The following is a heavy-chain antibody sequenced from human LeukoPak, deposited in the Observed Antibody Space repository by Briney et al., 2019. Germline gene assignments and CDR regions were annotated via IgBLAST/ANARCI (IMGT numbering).Heavy chain of an antibody. CDR2: MNPNSGNT. J-gene: IGHJ4*02. CDR1: GGTFSSYA. Sequence: ASVKVSCKASGGTFSSYAISWVRQATGQGLEWMGWMNPNSGNTGYARKFQGRVTMTRNTSISTAYMELSSLRSEDTAVYYCARGKWQQLVRVLVYWGQGTLVTVSS. D-gene: IGHD6-13*01. V-gene: IGHV1-8*02. CDR3: ARGKWQQLVRVLVY.